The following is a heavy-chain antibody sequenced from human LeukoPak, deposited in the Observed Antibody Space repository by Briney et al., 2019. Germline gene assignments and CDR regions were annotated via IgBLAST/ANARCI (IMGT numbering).Heavy chain of an antibody. Sequence: GGSLRLACAASGFTFSSYAMSWVRQAPGKGLEWVSAISGSGGSTYYADSVKGRFTISRDNSKNTLYLQMNSLRAEDTAVYYYAKRVRGYFDYWGQGTLVTVSS. D-gene: IGHD2-21*01. V-gene: IGHV3-23*01. CDR2: ISGSGGST. J-gene: IGHJ4*02. CDR1: GFTFSSYA. CDR3: AKRVRGYFDY.